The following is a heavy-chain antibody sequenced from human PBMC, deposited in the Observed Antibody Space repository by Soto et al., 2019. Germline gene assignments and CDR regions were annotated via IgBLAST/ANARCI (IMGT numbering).Heavy chain of an antibody. CDR3: ASGASRWYPYFFDS. Sequence: QAQVVQSGAEVRKPGSSVKLSCKASEGTFNSYAIACVRQAPGQGLEWMGGIIPYYNTLNYAQKFQDRVTITADDSTNTVYMELSSLRSDDTAVYFCASGASRWYPYFFDSWAQGTLVNVSS. J-gene: IGHJ4*02. D-gene: IGHD6-13*01. CDR2: IIPYYNTL. V-gene: IGHV1-69*01. CDR1: EGTFNSYA.